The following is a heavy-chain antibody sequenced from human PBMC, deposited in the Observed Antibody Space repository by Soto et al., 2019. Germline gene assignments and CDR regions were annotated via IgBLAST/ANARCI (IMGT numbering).Heavy chain of an antibody. J-gene: IGHJ6*02. CDR2: FDPEDGET. Sequence: ASVKVSCKASGYTFTSYGISWVRQAPGKGLEWMGVFDPEDGETIYAQKFQGRVTMTEDTSTDTAYMELSSLRSEDTAVYYCAILRSVVRGYYGMDVWGQGTTVTVS. D-gene: IGHD3-10*01. CDR1: GYTFTSYG. V-gene: IGHV1-24*01. CDR3: AILRSVVRGYYGMDV.